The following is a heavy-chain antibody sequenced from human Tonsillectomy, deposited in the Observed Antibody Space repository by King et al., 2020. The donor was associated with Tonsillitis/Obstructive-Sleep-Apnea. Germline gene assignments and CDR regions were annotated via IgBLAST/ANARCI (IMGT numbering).Heavy chain of an antibody. J-gene: IGHJ4*02. CDR1: GFTLTSYY. CDR3: VRELPGVVVATTPYYFDY. Sequence: QLVQSGAEVKKPGASVKISCKASGFTLTSYYIHWVRQAPGHGLEWMGIINPSGGTTTYAQRLQGRVTMTRDTSTSTVYMELSSLRSEDTAFYYCVRELPGVVVATTPYYFDYWGQGTLVTVSS. V-gene: IGHV1-46*04. CDR2: INPSGGTT. D-gene: IGHD2-15*01.